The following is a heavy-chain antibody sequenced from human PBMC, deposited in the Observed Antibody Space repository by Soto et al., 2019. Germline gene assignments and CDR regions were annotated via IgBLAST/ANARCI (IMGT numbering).Heavy chain of an antibody. CDR1: GDSMSSSSW. J-gene: IGHJ4*02. V-gene: IGHV4-4*02. Sequence: QVQLQESGPGLVEPSGTLSLTCSVSGDSMSSSSWWTWVRQPPGKGLEWTGEVSHSGTTNYSPSLKSRLTISLDRTRNQFFLRLISVTAADTAVYYCAARVAEILTWGQGTLVTVAS. CDR2: VSHSGTT. D-gene: IGHD2-21*01. CDR3: AARVAEILT.